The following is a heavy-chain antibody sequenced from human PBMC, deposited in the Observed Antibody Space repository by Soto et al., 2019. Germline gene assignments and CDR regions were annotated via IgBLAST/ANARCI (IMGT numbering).Heavy chain of an antibody. V-gene: IGHV2-5*02. CDR2: IYWDDGK. CDR3: AHVVLRFLEWLPNFDY. Sequence: SGPTLVKPTQTLTLTCTFSGFSLSTSGVGVGWIRQPPGKALEWLALIYWDDGKRHSPSLKSRLTITKDTSKNQVVLTMTNMDPVDTATYYCAHVVLRFLEWLPNFDYWGQGTLVTVSS. D-gene: IGHD3-3*01. J-gene: IGHJ4*02. CDR1: GFSLSTSGVG.